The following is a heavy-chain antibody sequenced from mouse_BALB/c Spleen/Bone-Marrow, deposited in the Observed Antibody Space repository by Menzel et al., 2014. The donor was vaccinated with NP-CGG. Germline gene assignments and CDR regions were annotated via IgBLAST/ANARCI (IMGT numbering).Heavy chain of an antibody. CDR1: GFNIKDTY. D-gene: IGHD4-1*01. J-gene: IGHJ4*01. V-gene: IGHV14-3*02. CDR2: IDPANGNT. Sequence: EVQLQQSGAELVKPGASVKSSCTASGFNIKDTYMHWVKQRPEQGLEWIGRIDPANGNTKYDPKFQGKATITADTSSNTAYLQLSSLTSEDTAVCYCARWEYYAMDYWGQGTSVTVSS. CDR3: ARWEYYAMDY.